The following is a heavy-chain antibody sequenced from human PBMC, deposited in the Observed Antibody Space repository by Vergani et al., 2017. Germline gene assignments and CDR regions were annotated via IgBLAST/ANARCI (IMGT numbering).Heavy chain of an antibody. V-gene: IGHV1-46*01. CDR1: GYTFTSYY. Sequence: QVQLVQSGAEVKKPGASVKVSCKASGYTFTSYYMHWVRQAPGQGLEWMGIINPSGGSTSYAQKFQGRVTMTRDTSTSTVYMELSSVTAADTAVYYCARQGYCSGGSCYLDFDYWGQGTLVTVSS. J-gene: IGHJ4*02. CDR3: ARQGYCSGGSCYLDFDY. CDR2: INPSGGST. D-gene: IGHD2-15*01.